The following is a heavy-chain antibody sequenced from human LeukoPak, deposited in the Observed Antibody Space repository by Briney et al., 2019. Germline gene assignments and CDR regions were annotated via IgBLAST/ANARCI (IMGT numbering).Heavy chain of an antibody. J-gene: IGHJ3*02. V-gene: IGHV4-34*01. CDR3: ARGQIPRVKADAFDI. CDR2: INHSGST. D-gene: IGHD2-21*01. Sequence: SETLSLTCAVYGGSFSGYYWSWIRQPPGKGLEWIGEINHSGSTNYNPSLKSRVTISVDTSKNQFSLKLSSVTAADTAVYYCARGQIPRVKADAFDIWGQGTMVTVSS. CDR1: GGSFSGYY.